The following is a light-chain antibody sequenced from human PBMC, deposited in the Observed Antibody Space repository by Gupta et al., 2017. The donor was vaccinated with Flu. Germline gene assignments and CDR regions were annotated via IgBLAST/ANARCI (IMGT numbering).Light chain of an antibody. V-gene: IGLV1-51*02. CDR2: ESN. CDR3: GAWDSSRSAML. CDR1: SSNIGDNY. J-gene: IGLJ2*01. Sequence: VTISCSGSSSNIGDNYVSWYQQLPGTAPKLLICESNKRPSGIPDRFSGSKSGTSATLGITGLQTGDEADYYCGAWDSSRSAMLFGGGTKVTVL.